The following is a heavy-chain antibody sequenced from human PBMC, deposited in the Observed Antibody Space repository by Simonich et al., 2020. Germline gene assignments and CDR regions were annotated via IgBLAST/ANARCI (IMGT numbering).Heavy chain of an antibody. CDR3: ARHAGFAFDI. Sequence: QLQLQESGPGLVKPSETLSLTCTVSGGSISSSSYYWGWIRQPPGKGLEGIGSIYYRGSPYYNPSLKSRVTISVDTSKNQFSLKLSSVTAADTAVYYCARHAGFAFDIWGQGTMVTVSS. CDR1: GGSISSSSYY. CDR2: IYYRGSP. V-gene: IGHV4-39*01. J-gene: IGHJ3*02. D-gene: IGHD6-13*01.